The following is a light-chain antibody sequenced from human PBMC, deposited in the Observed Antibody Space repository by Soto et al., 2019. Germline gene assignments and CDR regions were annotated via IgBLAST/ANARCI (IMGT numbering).Light chain of an antibody. J-gene: IGKJ4*01. CDR1: QSVSSDY. CDR3: QQYNNWPLT. V-gene: IGKV3-20*01. Sequence: EIVLTQSPNTLSLSPGERATLSCRASQSVSSDYLVWYQQKPGQAPRLLIYGASSRATGIPDRFSGSGSGTDFTLTISRLEPEDFAVYYCQQYNNWPLTFGGGTKVEIK. CDR2: GAS.